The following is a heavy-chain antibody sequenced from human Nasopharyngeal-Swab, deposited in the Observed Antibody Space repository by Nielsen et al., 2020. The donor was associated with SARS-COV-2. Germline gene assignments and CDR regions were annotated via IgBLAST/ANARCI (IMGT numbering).Heavy chain of an antibody. CDR3: ARGGGDSSGWHFDY. Sequence: GESLKISCAASGFAFSSYAMSWVRQAPGKGLEWVSATSGSGGSTYYADSVKGRFTISRDNSKNTLYLQMNSLRAEDTAVYYCARGGGDSSGWHFDYWGQGTLVTVSS. J-gene: IGHJ4*02. D-gene: IGHD6-19*01. CDR2: TSGSGGST. V-gene: IGHV3-23*01. CDR1: GFAFSSYA.